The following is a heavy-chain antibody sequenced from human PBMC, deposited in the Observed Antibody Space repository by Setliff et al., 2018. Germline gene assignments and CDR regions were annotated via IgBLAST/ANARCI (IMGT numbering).Heavy chain of an antibody. CDR3: ARRDEYLQFREFFDF. D-gene: IGHD3-10*01. J-gene: IGHJ4*02. CDR1: GYSISSGHF. V-gene: IGHV4-38-2*01. Sequence: NPSETLSLTCGVSGYSISSGHFWGWIRQPPGKGLEWLGNIDRTGNRYYNSPLRSRVTLSIDMSRNEFSLELRSMTAADTAMYYCARRDEYLQFREFFDFWGQGILVTVSS. CDR2: IDRTGNR.